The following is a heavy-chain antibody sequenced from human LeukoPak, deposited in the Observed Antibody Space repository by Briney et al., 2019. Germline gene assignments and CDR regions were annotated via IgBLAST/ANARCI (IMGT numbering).Heavy chain of an antibody. CDR2: IYYSGNT. V-gene: IGHV4-59*01. J-gene: IGHJ4*02. D-gene: IGHD3-22*01. Sequence: SETLSLTCTVSGGSISSYYWSWIRQPPGKGLEWIGYIYYSGNTNYNPSLKSRVTISVDTSKNQFSLRLSSVTAADTAVYYCARVTGYMIEDYFDYWGQGTLVTVSS. CDR3: ARVTGYMIEDYFDY. CDR1: GGSISSYY.